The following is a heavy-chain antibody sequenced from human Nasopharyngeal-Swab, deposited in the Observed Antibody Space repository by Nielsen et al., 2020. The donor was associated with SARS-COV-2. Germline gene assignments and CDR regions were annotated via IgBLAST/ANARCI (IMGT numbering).Heavy chain of an antibody. J-gene: IGHJ3*02. Sequence: ASVQVSCKASGYTFTSYYMHWVRQAPGQGLEWMGIINPSGGSTSYAQKFQGRVTMTRDTSTSTVYMELSSLRSEDTAVYYCARDGRDGYNYDAFDIWGQGTVVTVSS. CDR2: INPSGGST. D-gene: IGHD5-24*01. CDR1: GYTFTSYY. CDR3: ARDGRDGYNYDAFDI. V-gene: IGHV1-46*01.